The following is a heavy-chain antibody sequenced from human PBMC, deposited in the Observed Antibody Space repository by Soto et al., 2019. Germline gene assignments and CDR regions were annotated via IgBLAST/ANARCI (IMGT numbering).Heavy chain of an antibody. D-gene: IGHD2-2*01. J-gene: IGHJ4*02. CDR3: VKDGGYCSSTTCYSPRNHYFDS. CDR1: GFTFSDYW. Sequence: AGGSLRLSCAASGFTFSDYWMSWVRQAPGKGPEWVANIKFDGSEKQYVDSVKGRFSISRDNPRNSLFLQMNSLRAGDTAVYYCVKDGGYCSSTTCYSPRNHYFDSWGQGTLVTVSS. CDR2: IKFDGSEK. V-gene: IGHV3-7*03.